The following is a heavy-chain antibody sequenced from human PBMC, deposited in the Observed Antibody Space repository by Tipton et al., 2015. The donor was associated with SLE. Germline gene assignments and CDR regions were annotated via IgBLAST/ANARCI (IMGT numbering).Heavy chain of an antibody. J-gene: IGHJ6*03. Sequence: LRLSCTASGFTFGDYAMSWVRQAPGKGPEWIGEISHSRNANYNASLQSRVTISLDTSNNQFSLRLSSVTAADTAVYYCARGVSGYFHYCYMDVWGKGTTVTISS. CDR1: GFTFGDYA. D-gene: IGHD3-10*01. CDR3: ARGVSGYFHYCYMDV. V-gene: IGHV4-34*01. CDR2: ISHSRNA.